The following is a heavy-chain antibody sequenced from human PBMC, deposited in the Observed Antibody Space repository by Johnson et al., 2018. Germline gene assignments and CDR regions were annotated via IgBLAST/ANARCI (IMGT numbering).Heavy chain of an antibody. CDR3: AKDTVVASSYYYGMDV. D-gene: IGHD3-22*01. Sequence: QVQLQESGPGLVKPSETXSLTCTVSGVSISGYYWSWIRQPPGKELEWIGHIYHSGSTPYNPSLKRPGILSVDTSKNPFSLKLSSVTAADTAVYYCAKDTVVASSYYYGMDVWGQGTTVTVSS. CDR1: GVSISGYY. CDR2: IYHSGST. V-gene: IGHV4-59*01. J-gene: IGHJ6*02.